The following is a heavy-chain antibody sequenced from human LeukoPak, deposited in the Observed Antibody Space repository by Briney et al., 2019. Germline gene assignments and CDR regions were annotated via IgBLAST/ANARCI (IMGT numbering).Heavy chain of an antibody. D-gene: IGHD3-10*01. CDR3: ARDGMVRGVQPTNWFDP. V-gene: IGHV4-39*07. CDR2: IYYSGST. J-gene: IGHJ5*02. Sequence: SETLSLTCTVSGGSLSSSPYYWGWIRQPPGTGLEWLGSIYYSGSTYYNPSLKSRVTISVDTSKNQFSLRLSSVTAADTAVYYCARDGMVRGVQPTNWFDPWGQGTLVTVSS. CDR1: GGSLSSSPYY.